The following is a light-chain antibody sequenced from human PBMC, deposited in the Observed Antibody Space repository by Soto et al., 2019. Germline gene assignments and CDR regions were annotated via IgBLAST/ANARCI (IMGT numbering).Light chain of an antibody. CDR2: TAS. CDR1: QSVSSY. V-gene: IGKV3-11*01. CDR3: QQRGDWPIT. J-gene: IGKJ5*01. Sequence: EIVLTQSPATLSLSPGERATLSCRASQSVSSYLAWYQQKPGQAPRLLIYTASNRATGIPARFSGSGSGTDFTLTISSLEPEDFAFYYCQQRGDWPITFGQGTRLEIK.